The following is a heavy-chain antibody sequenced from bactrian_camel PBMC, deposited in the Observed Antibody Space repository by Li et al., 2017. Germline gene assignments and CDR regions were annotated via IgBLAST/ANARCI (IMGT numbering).Heavy chain of an antibody. D-gene: IGHD2*01. V-gene: IGHV3S53*01. CDR1: GRIYGNCG. CDR3: ATDWADWAGGYSSAYDHAYHY. J-gene: IGHJ4*01. Sequence: HVQLVESGGGSVQAGGSLKLSCVASGRIYGNCGMAWWRQAPGKERELVSTIANDGGTYYSDSVKGRFTISRDNVSNTITLQMNSLKAEDSALYYCATDWADWAGGYSSAYDHAYHYWGQGTQVTVS. CDR2: IANDGGT.